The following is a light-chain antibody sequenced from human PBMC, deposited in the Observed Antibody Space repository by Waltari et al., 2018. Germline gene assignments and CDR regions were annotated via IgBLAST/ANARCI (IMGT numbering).Light chain of an antibody. V-gene: IGKV3-15*01. CDR1: QSVSSH. Sequence: EIVMTQSPGTLSVSPGDSATLHCRASQSVSSHLAWYQQKPGQAPRLLIYDATTRATGIPARFSGSVSETEFTLTISSLQSEDFAAYYCQQYENWPPWTFGQGTKVEIK. J-gene: IGKJ1*01. CDR2: DAT. CDR3: QQYENWPPWT.